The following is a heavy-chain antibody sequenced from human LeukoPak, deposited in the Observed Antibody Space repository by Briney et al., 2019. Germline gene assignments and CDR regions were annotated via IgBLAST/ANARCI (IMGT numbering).Heavy chain of an antibody. Sequence: PSETLSLTCTVSGASIISANYYWNWIRQPPGKGLEWVSAISGSGGSTYYADSVKGRFTISRDNSKNTLYLQMNSLRAEDTAVYYCASHYDFWSGHEYWGQGTLVTVSS. CDR3: ASHYDFWSGHEY. CDR2: ISGSGGST. D-gene: IGHD3-3*01. V-gene: IGHV3-23*01. J-gene: IGHJ4*02. CDR1: GASIISANYY.